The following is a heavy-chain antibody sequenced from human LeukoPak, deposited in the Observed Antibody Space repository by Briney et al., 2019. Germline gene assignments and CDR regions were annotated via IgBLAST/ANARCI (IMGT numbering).Heavy chain of an antibody. D-gene: IGHD4/OR15-4a*01. CDR3: ARRAGAYSHPYDY. V-gene: IGHV3-53*01. Sequence: PGGSLGLSCTVSGFTVSSNSMSWVRQAPGKGLEWVSFIYGDNTHYSDSVKGRFTISRDNSKNTLYLQMNSLRAEDTAVYYCARRAGAYSHPYDYWGQGTLVTVSS. CDR2: IYGDNT. J-gene: IGHJ4*02. CDR1: GFTVSSNS.